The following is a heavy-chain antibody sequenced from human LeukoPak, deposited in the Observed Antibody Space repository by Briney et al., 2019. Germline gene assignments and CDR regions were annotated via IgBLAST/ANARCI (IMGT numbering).Heavy chain of an antibody. CDR3: ARLYYDFWSGYPSSFDY. Sequence: SETLSLTCTVSGGSISSSSYYWGWLRQPPGKGLEWIGSIYYSGSTYYNPSLKSRVTISVDTSKNQFSLKLSSVTAADTAVYYCARLYYDFWSGYPSSFDYWGQGTLVTVSS. J-gene: IGHJ4*02. CDR1: GGSISSSSYY. D-gene: IGHD3-3*01. V-gene: IGHV4-39*01. CDR2: IYYSGST.